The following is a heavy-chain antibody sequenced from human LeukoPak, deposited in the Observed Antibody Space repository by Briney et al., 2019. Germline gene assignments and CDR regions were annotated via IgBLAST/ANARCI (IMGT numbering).Heavy chain of an antibody. CDR1: GFTFSSYG. Sequence: GGSLRLSCAASGFTFSSYGMHWVRQAPGKGLEWVAVTWYDGSNKYYADSVKGRFTISRDNSKNTLYLQMNSLRAEDTAVYYCARAGPGQWLIAFWGQGTLVTVSS. CDR3: ARAGPGQWLIAF. CDR2: TWYDGSNK. J-gene: IGHJ4*02. V-gene: IGHV3-33*01. D-gene: IGHD6-19*01.